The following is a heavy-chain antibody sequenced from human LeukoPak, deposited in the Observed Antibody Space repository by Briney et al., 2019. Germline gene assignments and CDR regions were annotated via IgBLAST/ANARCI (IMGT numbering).Heavy chain of an antibody. CDR2: ISYDGSNK. V-gene: IGHV3-30-3*01. CDR1: GFTFSSYA. J-gene: IGHJ4*02. Sequence: GGSLRLSCAASGFTFSSYAMHWVRQAPGKGLEWVAVISYDGSNKYYADSVKGRFTISRDNSKNTLYLQMNSLRAEDTAVYYCARAAGYSSGCPEGYWGQGTLVTVSS. D-gene: IGHD6-19*01. CDR3: ARAAGYSSGCPEGY.